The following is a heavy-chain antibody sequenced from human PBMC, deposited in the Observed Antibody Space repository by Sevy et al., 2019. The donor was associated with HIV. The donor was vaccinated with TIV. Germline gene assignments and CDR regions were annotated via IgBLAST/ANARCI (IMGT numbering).Heavy chain of an antibody. CDR2: FSFGCGKI. CDR1: GFTFSSYA. CDR3: AREGCSKPHDY. V-gene: IGHV3-23*01. D-gene: IGHD3-10*02. Sequence: GGSLRLSCAASGFTFSSYAMSWVRQAPGKGLEWVSIFSFGCGKINYADSVKGRFTISRDNSKNTRYLQMHSLRAEDTAVYYCAREGCSKPHDYWGQGTLVTVSS. J-gene: IGHJ4*02.